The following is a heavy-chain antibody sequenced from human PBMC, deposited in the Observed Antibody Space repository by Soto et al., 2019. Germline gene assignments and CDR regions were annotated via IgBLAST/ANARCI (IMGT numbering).Heavy chain of an antibody. CDR3: ARGGRRSGSYADAFDX. D-gene: IGHD1-26*01. CDR1: GFTFSSYW. V-gene: IGHV3-7*03. Sequence: LSLSCAASGFTFSSYWMSWFRQAPGKGLEWVAKIKEEGSEKYYVDSVKGRFTISRDNAKNSLSLQMNSLKSDDTAVYYCARGGRRSGSYADAFDXWGQGTMVTVS. CDR2: IKEEGSEK. J-gene: IGHJ3*02.